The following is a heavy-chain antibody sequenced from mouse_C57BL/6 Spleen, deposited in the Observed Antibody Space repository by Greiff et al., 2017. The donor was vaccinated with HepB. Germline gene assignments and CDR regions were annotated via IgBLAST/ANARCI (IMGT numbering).Heavy chain of an antibody. CDR1: GYTFTGYW. J-gene: IGHJ3*01. Sequence: QVQLQQSGAELMKPGASVKLSCKATGYTFTGYWIEWVKQRPGHGLEWIGEILPGSGSTNYSEKFKGKATFTADTSSNTAYMQLSSLTTEDSAIYYCARRDYYGSRAYWGQGTLVTVSA. CDR2: ILPGSGST. D-gene: IGHD1-1*01. CDR3: ARRDYYGSRAY. V-gene: IGHV1-9*01.